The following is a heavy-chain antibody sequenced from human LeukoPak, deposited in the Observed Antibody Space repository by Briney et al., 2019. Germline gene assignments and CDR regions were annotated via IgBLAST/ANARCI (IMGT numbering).Heavy chain of an antibody. CDR2: LSSGGLTI. D-gene: IGHD4/OR15-4a*01. V-gene: IGHV3-48*03. Sequence: LSSGGLTIFYADSVKGRFTISRDNTKNSIFLDMTNLRAKDTAVYYCARDFDYGDYIDFWGQGTLVAVSS. CDR3: ARDFDYGDYIDF. J-gene: IGHJ4*02.